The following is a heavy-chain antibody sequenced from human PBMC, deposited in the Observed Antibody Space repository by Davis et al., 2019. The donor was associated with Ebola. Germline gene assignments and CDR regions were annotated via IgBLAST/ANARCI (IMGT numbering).Heavy chain of an antibody. V-gene: IGHV1-46*01. D-gene: IGHD6-6*01. CDR3: ASAARLAY. Sequence: AASVKVSCKASGYTFTSYYMHWVRQAPGQGLEWMGIINLSGGSTSYAQKFQGRVTMTTDTSTSTAYMELRSLRSDDTAVYYCASAARLAYWGQGTLVTVSS. CDR1: GYTFTSYY. J-gene: IGHJ4*02. CDR2: INLSGGST.